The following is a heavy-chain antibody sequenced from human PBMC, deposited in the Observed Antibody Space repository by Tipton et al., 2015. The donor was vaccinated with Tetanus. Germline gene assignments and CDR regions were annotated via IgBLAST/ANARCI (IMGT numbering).Heavy chain of an antibody. J-gene: IGHJ4*02. CDR1: GYTFTSYW. Sequence: QLVQSGAEVKKPGESLKISCKGSGYTFTSYWIGWVRQMPGKGLEWMGILYPGDSDTRYSPSFQGQVTISADKSISTAYLHWSSRKASDTAIYYCATSGGDCSGGSRYSVWGQGTLVTVSS. CDR2: LYPGDSDT. D-gene: IGHD2-15*01. V-gene: IGHV5-51*03. CDR3: ATSGGDCSGGSRYSV.